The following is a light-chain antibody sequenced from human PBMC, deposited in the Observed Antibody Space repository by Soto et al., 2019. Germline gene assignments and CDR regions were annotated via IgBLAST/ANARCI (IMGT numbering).Light chain of an antibody. CDR3: CSYAGSNTWV. J-gene: IGLJ3*02. CDR1: SSDLATYNL. CDR2: QGS. Sequence: QSVLTQPASVSGSPGQSITISCTGTSSDLATYNLVSWYQQHPGKAPKLMIYQGSKRPSGLSDRFSGSKSGNTASLTISGLQAEDEADYYCCSYAGSNTWVFGGGTKVTVL. V-gene: IGLV2-23*01.